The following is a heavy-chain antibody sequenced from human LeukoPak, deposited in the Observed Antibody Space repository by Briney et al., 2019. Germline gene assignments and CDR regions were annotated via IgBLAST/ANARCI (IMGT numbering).Heavy chain of an antibody. D-gene: IGHD3-22*01. CDR3: ARQVGYDSSGYNWFDP. Sequence: SETLSLTCTVSGGSISSYYWSWIRQPPGKGLEWIGYIYYSGSTNYNPSLKSRVTISVDTSKNQFSLKLGSVTAADTAVYYCARQVGYDSSGYNWFDPWGQGTLVTVSS. V-gene: IGHV4-59*08. J-gene: IGHJ5*02. CDR2: IYYSGST. CDR1: GGSISSYY.